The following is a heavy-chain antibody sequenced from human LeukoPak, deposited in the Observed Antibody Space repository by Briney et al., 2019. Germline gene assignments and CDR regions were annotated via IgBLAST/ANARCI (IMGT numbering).Heavy chain of an antibody. D-gene: IGHD6-19*01. CDR3: ARVRVAVAGTVDPNNYGMDV. J-gene: IGHJ6*04. V-gene: IGHV1-69*06. CDR1: GGTFSSYA. CDR2: IIPIFGTA. Sequence: ASVKVSCKASGGTFSSYAISWVRQAPGQGLEWMGGIIPIFGTANYAQKFQGRVTITADKSTSTAYMELSGLRSEDMAVYYCARVRVAVAGTVDPNNYGMDVWGKGTTVTVSS.